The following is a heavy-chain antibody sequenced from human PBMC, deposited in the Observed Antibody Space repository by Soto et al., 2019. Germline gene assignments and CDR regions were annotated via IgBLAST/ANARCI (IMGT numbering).Heavy chain of an antibody. Sequence: ASVKVSCKASGGTFSSYAISWVRQAPGQGLEWMGGIIPIFGTANYAQKFQGRVTITADASTSTAYMELSSLRSEDTAVYYCARDGGTAAGTLDGMDVWGQGTTVTVSS. D-gene: IGHD6-13*01. CDR2: IIPIFGTA. CDR3: ARDGGTAAGTLDGMDV. V-gene: IGHV1-69*13. J-gene: IGHJ6*02. CDR1: GGTFSSYA.